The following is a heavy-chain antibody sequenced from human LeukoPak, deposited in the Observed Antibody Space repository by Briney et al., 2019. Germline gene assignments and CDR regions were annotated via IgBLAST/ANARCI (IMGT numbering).Heavy chain of an antibody. CDR2: INPNSGGT. CDR1: GYTFTGYY. D-gene: IGHD5-18*01. V-gene: IGHV1-2*02. Sequence: ASVKVSCKASGYTFTGYYMHWVRQAPGQGLEWMGWINPNSGGTNYAQKFQGRVTMTRDTSISTAYMELSRLRSDDTAVYYCARGTGGYSYGFPNYYYMDVWGKGTTVTVSS. CDR3: ARGTGGYSYGFPNYYYMDV. J-gene: IGHJ6*03.